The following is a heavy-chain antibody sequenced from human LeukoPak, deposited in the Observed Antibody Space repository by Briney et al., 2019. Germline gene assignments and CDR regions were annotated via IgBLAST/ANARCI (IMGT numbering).Heavy chain of an antibody. CDR3: ARIRYDSSGYSDC. Sequence: GGSLRLSCAASGFNFNHYSMNWVRQAPGKGLEWVSSISSSGSDIYYADSVKGRFTISRDNAKNSLYLQMNSPTAEDTAVYYCARIRYDSSGYSDCWGQGTLVTVSS. V-gene: IGHV3-21*01. J-gene: IGHJ4*02. CDR1: GFNFNHYS. CDR2: ISSSGSDI. D-gene: IGHD3-22*01.